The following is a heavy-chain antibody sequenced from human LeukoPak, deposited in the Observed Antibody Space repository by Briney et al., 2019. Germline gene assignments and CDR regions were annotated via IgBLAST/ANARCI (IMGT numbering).Heavy chain of an antibody. J-gene: IGHJ5*02. CDR2: IYSGGST. V-gene: IGHV3-66*01. CDR1: GFTFSSYA. Sequence: GGSLRLSCAASGFTFSSYAMSWVRQAPGKGLEWVSVIYSGGSTYYADSVKGRFTISRDNSKNTLYLQMNSLRAEDTAVYYCARDFGSYCGGDCYYPWGQGTLVTVSS. CDR3: ARDFGSYCGGDCYYP. D-gene: IGHD2-21*02.